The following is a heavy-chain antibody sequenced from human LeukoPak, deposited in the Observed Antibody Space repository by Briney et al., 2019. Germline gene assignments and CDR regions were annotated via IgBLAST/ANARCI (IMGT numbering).Heavy chain of an antibody. CDR2: IYTSGST. CDR3: ARVLAGPSGYMDV. D-gene: IGHD3-10*01. CDR1: GGSISSSSYY. Sequence: PSETLSLTCTVSGGSISSSSYYWSWIRQPAGKGLEWIGRIYTSGSTNYNPSLKSRVTMSVDTSKNQFSLKLSSVTAADTAVYYCARVLAGPSGYMDVWGKGTTVTVSS. J-gene: IGHJ6*03. V-gene: IGHV4-61*02.